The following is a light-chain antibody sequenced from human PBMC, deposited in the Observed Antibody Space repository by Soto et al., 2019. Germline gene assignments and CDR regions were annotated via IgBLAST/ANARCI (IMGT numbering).Light chain of an antibody. J-gene: IGLJ2*01. CDR3: SSYTSSSTVV. CDR1: SSDGGSYNY. CDR2: DVG. V-gene: IGLV2-14*01. Sequence: QSVLTQPASVSGSPGQSITISCTGTSSDGGSYNYVSWYQQHPGKAPKLMIYDVGNRPSGVSNRFSGSKSGNAASLTISGLQAEDEADYYCSSYTSSSTVVFGGGTKLTVL.